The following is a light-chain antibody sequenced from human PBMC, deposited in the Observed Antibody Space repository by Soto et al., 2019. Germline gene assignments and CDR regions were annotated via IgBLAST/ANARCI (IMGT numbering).Light chain of an antibody. V-gene: IGLV2-14*01. Sequence: QSALTQPASVSGSPGQSITISCTGTSSDVGGYNYVSWLQQHPGKVPKLIIYDVSSRPSGVSNRFSGSKSGNTASLTISGLQAEVVADYYCSSYTSSYTHVFGGGTKVTVL. CDR1: SSDVGGYNY. CDR2: DVS. J-gene: IGLJ1*01. CDR3: SSYTSSYTHV.